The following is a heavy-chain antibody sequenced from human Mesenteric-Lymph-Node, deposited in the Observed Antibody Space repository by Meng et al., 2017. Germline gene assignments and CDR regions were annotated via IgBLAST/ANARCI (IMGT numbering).Heavy chain of an antibody. Sequence: QVQLQQGGAGLLKPSETLSLTCAVYGGSFSGYYWSWIRQPPGKGLEWIGEINHSGSTNYNPSLKSRVTISVDTSKNQFSLKLSSVTAADTAVYYCARGIAVAGYPFWGQGTLVTVSS. CDR3: ARGIAVAGYPF. V-gene: IGHV4-34*01. J-gene: IGHJ4*02. D-gene: IGHD6-19*01. CDR1: GGSFSGYY. CDR2: INHSGST.